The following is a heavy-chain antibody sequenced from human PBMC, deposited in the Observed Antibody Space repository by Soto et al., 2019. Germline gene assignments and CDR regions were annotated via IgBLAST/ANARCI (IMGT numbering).Heavy chain of an antibody. CDR3: AKSLSAPPNYFFDS. CDR1: GFPFSSYA. V-gene: IGHV3-23*01. CDR2: ISGSGTIT. D-gene: IGHD1-1*01. Sequence: PGGSLRLSCAASGFPFSSYAMTWVRQAPGKGLEWVSGISGSGTITYDADSVKGRFTISRDKSKNTLYLQMNSLRADDTAVYYCAKSLSAPPNYFFDSWGQGTLVTVSS. J-gene: IGHJ4*02.